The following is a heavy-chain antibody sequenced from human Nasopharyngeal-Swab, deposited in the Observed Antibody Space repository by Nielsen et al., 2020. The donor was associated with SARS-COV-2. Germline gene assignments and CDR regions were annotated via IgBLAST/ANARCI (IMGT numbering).Heavy chain of an antibody. CDR3: ARLDGDYRVGYYGLAV. CDR2: IYYSGST. J-gene: IGHJ6*02. V-gene: IGHV4-59*08. CDR1: GDSISSSY. D-gene: IGHD4-17*01. Sequence: SETLSLTCTVSGDSISSSYWSWVRQPPGKGLEWIGYIYYSGSTNYNPSLRSRATISVDTSKSLLSLRLSSVTAADTAVYYCARLDGDYRVGYYGLAVWGQGTTVTVSS.